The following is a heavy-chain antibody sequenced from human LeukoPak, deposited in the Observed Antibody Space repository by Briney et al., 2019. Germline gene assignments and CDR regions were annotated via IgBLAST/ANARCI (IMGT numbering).Heavy chain of an antibody. Sequence: SETLSLICTVSGGSLSSYYWSWIRQPPGKGLEWIGYIYYSGSTNYNPSLKSRVTISVDKSKNQFSLKLSSVTAADTAVYYCARVYEYGDYFDYWGQGTLVTVSS. CDR2: IYYSGST. CDR1: GGSLSSYY. D-gene: IGHD5/OR15-5a*01. J-gene: IGHJ4*02. V-gene: IGHV4-59*12. CDR3: ARVYEYGDYFDY.